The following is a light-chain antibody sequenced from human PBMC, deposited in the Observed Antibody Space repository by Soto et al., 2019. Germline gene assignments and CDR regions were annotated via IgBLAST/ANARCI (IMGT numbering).Light chain of an antibody. Sequence: QSVLTQPPSASGTPGQRVTLSCSGSSSNIGSNYVYWYQQLQGTAPKLLIYRNNQRPTGGPDRCSGSKSCTSASLAISGLRYEDEAADYCAAWDDSLIGVVFGGGTKLTVL. J-gene: IGLJ3*02. CDR1: SSNIGSNY. V-gene: IGLV1-47*01. CDR3: AAWDDSLIGVV. CDR2: RNN.